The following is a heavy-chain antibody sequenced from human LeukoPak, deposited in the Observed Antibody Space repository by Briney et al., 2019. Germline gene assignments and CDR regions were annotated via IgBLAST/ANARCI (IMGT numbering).Heavy chain of an antibody. CDR3: VRGGYNPFDY. J-gene: IGHJ4*02. V-gene: IGHV4-59*01. D-gene: IGHD5-24*01. CDR2: IHYNVSP. Sequence: PSETLSLTCAVSGGSISSDYWSWIWLPPGKGLGWIGYIHYNVSPNNNPSLKSRVTISVHTSKNQFALKLSSVTAADTAVHYCVRGGYNPFDYWGQGTLVTVSS. CDR1: GGSISSDY.